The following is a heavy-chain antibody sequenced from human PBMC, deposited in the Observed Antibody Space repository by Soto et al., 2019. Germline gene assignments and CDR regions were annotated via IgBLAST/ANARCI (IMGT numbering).Heavy chain of an antibody. CDR2: IKQDGSAT. J-gene: IGHJ4*02. V-gene: IGHV3-7*01. CDR1: GFTFSSYW. CDR3: ARDTSPRRADY. Sequence: EVQVVESGGGLVQPGGSLRRSCAASGFTFSSYWMSWFRQAPGKGLEWVANIKQDGSATYYVDSVKGRFTVSRDNAKNSLYLKMNSPRADDTAVYYCARDTSPRRADYWGQGTLVTVSS. D-gene: IGHD2-2*01.